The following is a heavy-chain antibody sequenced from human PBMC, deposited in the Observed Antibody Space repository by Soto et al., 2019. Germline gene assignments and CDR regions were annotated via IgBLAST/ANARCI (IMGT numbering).Heavy chain of an antibody. CDR2: INPNSGGT. CDR3: ARDSKGCSGGSCYPHDAFDI. J-gene: IGHJ3*02. CDR1: GYTFTGYY. D-gene: IGHD2-15*01. V-gene: IGHV1-2*04. Sequence: QVQLVQSGAEVKKPGDSVKVSCKASGYTFTGYYMHWVRQAPGQGLEWMGWINPNSGGTNYAQKFQGWVTMTRDTSISTAYMELSRLRSDDTAVYYCARDSKGCSGGSCYPHDAFDIWGQGTMVTVSS.